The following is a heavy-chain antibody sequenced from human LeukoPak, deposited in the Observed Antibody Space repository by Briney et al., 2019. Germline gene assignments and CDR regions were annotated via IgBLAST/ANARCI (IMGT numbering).Heavy chain of an antibody. D-gene: IGHD4-17*01. Sequence: PGGSLRLSCAASGFTFSSYWMHWVRQVPGKGLVWVSRIKNDGSSTSYADSEKGRFTISRDNAKNTLYPQMNSLRAEDTAVYYCARRGGDYFDYWGQGTLVTVSS. CDR3: ARRGGDYFDY. J-gene: IGHJ4*02. V-gene: IGHV3-74*01. CDR1: GFTFSSYW. CDR2: IKNDGSST.